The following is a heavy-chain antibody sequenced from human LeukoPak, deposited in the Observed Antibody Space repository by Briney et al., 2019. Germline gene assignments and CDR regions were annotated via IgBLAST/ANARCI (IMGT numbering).Heavy chain of an antibody. CDR3: ARSSGYIFDY. CDR2: IYSGGCT. D-gene: IGHD3-22*01. V-gene: IGHV3-53*01. CDR1: GFTVSSNY. Sequence: QAGGSLRLSCAASGFTVSSNYMSWVRQAPGKGLEWVSVIYSGGCTYYADSVKGRFTISRDNSKNTLYLQMNSLRAEDTAVYYCARSSGYIFDYWGQGTLVTVSS. J-gene: IGHJ4*02.